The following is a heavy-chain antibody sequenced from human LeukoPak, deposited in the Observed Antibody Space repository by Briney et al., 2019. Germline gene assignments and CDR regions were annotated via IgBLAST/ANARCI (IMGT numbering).Heavy chain of an antibody. D-gene: IGHD1-26*01. V-gene: IGHV3-33*01. CDR1: GFTFSSYG. Sequence: PGRSLRLSCAASGFTFSSYGMHWVRQAPGKGLEWVAVIWYGGSNKYYADSVKGRFTISRDNSKNTLYLQMNSLRAEDTAVYYCARDQSDGGSYYGLYDAFDIWGQGTMVTVSS. J-gene: IGHJ3*02. CDR2: IWYGGSNK. CDR3: ARDQSDGGSYYGLYDAFDI.